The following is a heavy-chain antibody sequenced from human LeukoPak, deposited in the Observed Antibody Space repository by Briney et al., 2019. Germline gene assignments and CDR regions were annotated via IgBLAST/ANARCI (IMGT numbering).Heavy chain of an antibody. D-gene: IGHD3-16*01. CDR1: GFTFTTYW. CDR3: ARTSPTSHFDF. CDR2: INGDGSNS. Sequence: AGGSLRLSCVASGFTFTTYWMHWVRQAPGKGLVWASRINGDGSNSNYADSVKGRFTISRDNARNTLYLQMNGLRAEDTALYYCARTSPTSHFDFWGQGTLVTVSS. V-gene: IGHV3-74*01. J-gene: IGHJ4*02.